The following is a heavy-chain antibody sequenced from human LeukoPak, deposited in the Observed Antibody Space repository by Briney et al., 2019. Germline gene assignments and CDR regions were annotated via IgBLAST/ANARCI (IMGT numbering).Heavy chain of an antibody. V-gene: IGHV3-23*01. J-gene: IGHJ4*02. CDR2: IRATAGTT. CDR3: TKGGYTTYFDY. CDR1: GFTFSSYW. D-gene: IGHD6-13*01. Sequence: GGSLRLSCAASGFTFSSYWMSWVRQAPGKGLEWVSTIRATAGTTYYEDSVKGRFTISRDNSKNTQWLQMNSPRVEDTAVYYCTKGGYTTYFDYWGQGTLVTVSS.